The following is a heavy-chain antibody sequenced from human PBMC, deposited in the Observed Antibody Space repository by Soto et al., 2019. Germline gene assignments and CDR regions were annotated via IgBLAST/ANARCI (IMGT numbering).Heavy chain of an antibody. CDR2: ISSGSSTI. CDR1: GFTISTYI. Sequence: EVQLVESGGGLVQPGGSLRLSCAGSGFTISTYIMNWVRQAPGKGLEWVSYISSGSSTIYYADSVKGRFTISRDNAKNSVYLQMNSLRDEDTGVEYGARGAELSCWGQGTLVTVSS. J-gene: IGHJ4*02. D-gene: IGHD1-26*01. CDR3: ARGAELSC. V-gene: IGHV3-48*02.